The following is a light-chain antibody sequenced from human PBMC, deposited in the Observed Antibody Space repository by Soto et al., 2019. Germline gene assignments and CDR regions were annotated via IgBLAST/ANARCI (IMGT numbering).Light chain of an antibody. V-gene: IGLV2-8*01. J-gene: IGLJ2*01. Sequence: HSALTQPPSASGSPGQSVTISCTGTSSDVGGYNYVSWYQQHPGKAPKLMIYDVNKRPPGVPDRFSGSKSGNTASLTVSGLQAEDEADYYCSSYAGSNGVVFGGGTKLTVL. CDR1: SSDVGGYNY. CDR2: DVN. CDR3: SSYAGSNGVV.